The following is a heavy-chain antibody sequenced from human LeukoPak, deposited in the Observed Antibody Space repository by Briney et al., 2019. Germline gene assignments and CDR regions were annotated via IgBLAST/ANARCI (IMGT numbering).Heavy chain of an antibody. J-gene: IGHJ6*02. D-gene: IGHD2-15*01. CDR3: ASEGFVGPLYGMDV. CDR2: IIPIFGTA. Sequence: ASVKVSCKASGGTFSSYAISWVRQAPGQGLEWMGGIIPIFGTANYAQKFQGKVTITADESTSTAYMELSSLRSEDTAVYYCASEGFVGPLYGMDVWGQGTTVTVSS. CDR1: GGTFSSYA. V-gene: IGHV1-69*13.